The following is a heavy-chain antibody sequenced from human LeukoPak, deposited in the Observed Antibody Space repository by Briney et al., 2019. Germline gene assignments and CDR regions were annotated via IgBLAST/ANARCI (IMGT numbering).Heavy chain of an antibody. D-gene: IGHD3-10*01. CDR3: ARDREVGLLWFGELFSLDV. V-gene: IGHV1-18*01. CDR2: ISAYNGNT. CDR1: GYTFTSYG. Sequence: ASVKVSCKASGYTFTSYGISWVRQAPGQGLEWMGWISAYNGNTNYAQKLQGRVTMTTDTSTSTAYMELRSLRSDDTAVYYCARDREVGLLWFGELFSLDVWGQGTTVTVSS. J-gene: IGHJ6*02.